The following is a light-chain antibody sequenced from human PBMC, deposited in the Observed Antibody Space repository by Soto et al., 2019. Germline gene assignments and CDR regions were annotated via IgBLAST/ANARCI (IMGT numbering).Light chain of an antibody. CDR3: QQYYNSPFT. V-gene: IGKV4-1*01. Sequence: DIVMTQSPDSLAVSLGERATINCKASQSLLYSSNNKNYLAWYQQKAGQPPKLLIYWASTRESGVPDRFSGSGSGTDFPLTISSLQAEDVAAYYCQQYYNSPFTFGPGTKVDIK. J-gene: IGKJ3*01. CDR2: WAS. CDR1: QSLLYSSNNKNY.